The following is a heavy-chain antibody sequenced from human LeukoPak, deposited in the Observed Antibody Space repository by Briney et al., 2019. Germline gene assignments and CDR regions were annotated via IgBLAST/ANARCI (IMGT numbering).Heavy chain of an antibody. CDR1: GGSISSYY. CDR2: IYYSGST. D-gene: IGHD3-16*01. CDR3: ARDFRGGAASFDY. Sequence: SETLSLTCTVSGGSISSYYWSWIRQPPGKGLEWIGYIYYSGSTNYNPSLKSRVTISVDTSKNQFSLKLSSVTAADTAVYYCARDFRGGAASFDYWGQGTLVTVSS. J-gene: IGHJ4*02. V-gene: IGHV4-59*01.